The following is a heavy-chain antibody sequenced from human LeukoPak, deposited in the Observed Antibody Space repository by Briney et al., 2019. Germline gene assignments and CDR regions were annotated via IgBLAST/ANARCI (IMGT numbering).Heavy chain of an antibody. Sequence: GRSLRLSCAASGFTISSYAMHWVRQAPGKGLEWVAVISYDGSNKYYADSVKGRFTISRDNSENTLYLQMNSLRAEDTAVYYCAGSSTSCYLSCYYYGMDVWGQGTTVTVSS. CDR1: GFTISSYA. CDR3: AGSSTSCYLSCYYYGMDV. CDR2: ISYDGSNK. J-gene: IGHJ6*02. D-gene: IGHD2-2*01. V-gene: IGHV3-30-3*01.